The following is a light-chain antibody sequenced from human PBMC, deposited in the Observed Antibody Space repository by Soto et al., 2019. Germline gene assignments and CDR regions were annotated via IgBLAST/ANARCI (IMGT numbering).Light chain of an antibody. V-gene: IGLV2-11*02. CDR2: DVS. J-gene: IGLJ2*01. CDR3: CSYAGRYTLVV. CDR1: SSDVGGYNY. Sequence: QSALTQPRSVSGSPGQSVTISCTGTSSDVGGYNYVSWYQQHPGKAPKLMIYDVSKRPSGVPDRFSGSKSGNTASLTISGLQAEDECDCCCCSYAGRYTLVVFGGGTKVPLL.